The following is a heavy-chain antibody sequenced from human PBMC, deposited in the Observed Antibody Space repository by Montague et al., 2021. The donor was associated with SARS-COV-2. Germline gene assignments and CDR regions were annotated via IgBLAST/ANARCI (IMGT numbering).Heavy chain of an antibody. Sequence: SLRLSCAASGFTFSSYSMNWVRQAPGKGLEWVSSISSSSYIYYADSVKGRFTISRDNAKNSLYLQMNSLRAKDTAVYYCAGDGGGSYPLDYWGQGTLVTVSS. CDR2: ISSSSYI. V-gene: IGHV3-21*01. CDR3: AGDGGGSYPLDY. D-gene: IGHD1-26*01. J-gene: IGHJ4*02. CDR1: GFTFSSYS.